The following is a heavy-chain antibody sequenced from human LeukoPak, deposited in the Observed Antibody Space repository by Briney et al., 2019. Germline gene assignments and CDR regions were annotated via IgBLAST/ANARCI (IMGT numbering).Heavy chain of an antibody. J-gene: IGHJ4*02. CDR1: GFTFSSYG. D-gene: IGHD6-13*01. CDR2: IWYDGSNK. V-gene: IGHV3-33*01. CDR3: ASCGIRGYSSSWYGDY. Sequence: GRSLRLSCAASGFTFSSYGMHWVRQAPGKGLEWVAVIWYDGSNKYYADSVKGRFTISRDNSKNTLYLRMNSLRAEDTAVYYCASCGIRGYSSSWYGDYWGQGTLVTVSS.